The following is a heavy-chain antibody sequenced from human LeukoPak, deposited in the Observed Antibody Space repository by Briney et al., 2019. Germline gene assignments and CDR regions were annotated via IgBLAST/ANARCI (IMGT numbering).Heavy chain of an antibody. Sequence: ASVKVSCKASGYTFASYGISWVRQAPGQGLEWMGWISAYNGDTNYAQKLQGRVTMTTDTSTSTAYMELRSLRSDDTAVYYCARGITGTTSDYYYYYYMDVWGKGTTVTVSS. D-gene: IGHD1-7*01. V-gene: IGHV1-18*01. CDR2: ISAYNGDT. CDR3: ARGITGTTSDYYYYYYMDV. CDR1: GYTFASYG. J-gene: IGHJ6*03.